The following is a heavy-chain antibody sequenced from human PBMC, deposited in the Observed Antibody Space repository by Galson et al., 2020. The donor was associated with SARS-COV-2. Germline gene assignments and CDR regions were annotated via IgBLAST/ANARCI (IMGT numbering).Heavy chain of an antibody. J-gene: IGHJ5*02. D-gene: IGHD6-13*01. CDR3: VRGIAAASLPWFDP. CDR2: IYTGGNT. Sequence: ETSETLSLTCTVSGGSMSNYYWSWIRQPAGKGLEWIGRIYTGGNTNYNLSLKSRVTISVDTSKNQFSLNLKSVTAADTAVYYCVRGIAAASLPWFDPWGQGTLVTVSS. CDR1: GGSMSNYY. V-gene: IGHV4-4*07.